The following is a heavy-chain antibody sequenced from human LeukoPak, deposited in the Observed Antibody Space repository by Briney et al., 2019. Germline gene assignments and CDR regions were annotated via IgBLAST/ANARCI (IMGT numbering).Heavy chain of an antibody. CDR2: IYSGGST. CDR1: GFTVSSNY. J-gene: IGHJ4*02. V-gene: IGHV3-66*01. Sequence: GGSLRLSCAASGFTVSSNYMSWVRQAPGKGLEWVSVIYSGGSTYYADSVKGRFTISRDNSKHTLYLQMNSLRAEDTAVYYCARAAGGGIAVAGPFDYWGQGTLVTVSS. D-gene: IGHD6-19*01. CDR3: ARAAGGGIAVAGPFDY.